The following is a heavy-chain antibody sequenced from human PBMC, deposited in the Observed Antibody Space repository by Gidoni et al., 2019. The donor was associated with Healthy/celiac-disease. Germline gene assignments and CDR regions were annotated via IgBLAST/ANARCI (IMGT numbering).Heavy chain of an antibody. D-gene: IGHD6-13*01. V-gene: IGHV3-21*01. CDR1: GFTFSSYS. CDR3: ARNESSWYYCDY. Sequence: EVQLVESGGGLVKPGGSLRLSCAAPGFTFSSYSMNWVRQAPGKGLECVSSISSSSSYIYYADSVKGRFTISRNNAKNSLYLQMNSLRAEDTAVYYCARNESSWYYCDYWGQGTLVTVSS. CDR2: ISSSSSYI. J-gene: IGHJ4*02.